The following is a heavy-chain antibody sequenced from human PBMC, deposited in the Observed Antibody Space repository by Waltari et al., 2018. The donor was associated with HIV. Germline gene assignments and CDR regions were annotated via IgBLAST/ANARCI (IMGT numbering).Heavy chain of an antibody. CDR3: AKYSGSYWGAHNRFDP. D-gene: IGHD1-26*01. CDR1: GLTLGSYW. V-gene: IGHV3-7*01. J-gene: IGHJ5*02. Sequence: EGHRWQSRGAVVQPVAYSRLILASLGLTLGSYWPTRLRQAPGKGLEWVANIKEEGSEKHYADSVRGRFTISRDNTNNSLYLQMNSLRAEDTAVYYCAKYSGSYWGAHNRFDPWGQGTLVTVSS. CDR2: IKEEGSEK.